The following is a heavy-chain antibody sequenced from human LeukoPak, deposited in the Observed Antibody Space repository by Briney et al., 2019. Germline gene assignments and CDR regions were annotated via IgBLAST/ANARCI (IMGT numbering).Heavy chain of an antibody. D-gene: IGHD3-16*01. V-gene: IGHV3-7*01. Sequence: GGSLRLSCAASGFTFSNYWMTWVRQAPGKGLEWVASINQDGSEKFYVDSVKGRFTIPRDNAKNSLYLQMNSLRAEDAALYYCARGGGSPDYWGQGTLVTVSS. CDR3: ARGGGSPDY. CDR2: INQDGSEK. CDR1: GFTFSNYW. J-gene: IGHJ4*02.